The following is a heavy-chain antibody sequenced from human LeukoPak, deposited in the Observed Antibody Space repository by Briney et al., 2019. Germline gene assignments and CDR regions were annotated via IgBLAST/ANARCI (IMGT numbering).Heavy chain of an antibody. D-gene: IGHD2-15*01. CDR1: GFTFSSYG. CDR3: ARDVSEYPYPEVTLDY. V-gene: IGHV3-30*02. CDR2: IRYDGSNK. Sequence: GGSLRLSCAASGFTFSSYGMHWVRQAPGKGLEWVAFIRYDGSNKYYADSVKGRFTISSDNAKNSLFLHMSSLRAEDTAVYYCARDVSEYPYPEVTLDYWGQGTLVTVSS. J-gene: IGHJ4*02.